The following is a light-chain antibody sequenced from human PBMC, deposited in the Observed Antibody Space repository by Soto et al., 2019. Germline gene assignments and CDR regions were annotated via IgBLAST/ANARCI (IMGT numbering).Light chain of an antibody. CDR2: DVT. Sequence: QSVLTQPRSVCGSPGQSVTISCTGTISDVGAYSYVSWYQQHPGKAPKPMIYDVTKRPSGVPDRFSGSKSGNTASLTNSGLQAEDEADYYCCSYAGSPTLYVFGTGTKVTVL. V-gene: IGLV2-11*01. J-gene: IGLJ1*01. CDR3: CSYAGSPTLYV. CDR1: ISDVGAYSY.